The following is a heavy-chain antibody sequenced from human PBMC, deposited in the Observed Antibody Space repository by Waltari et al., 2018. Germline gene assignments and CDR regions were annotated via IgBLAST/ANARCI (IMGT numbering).Heavy chain of an antibody. J-gene: IGHJ6*03. V-gene: IGHV4-4*07. CDR3: ARGSSIAARWYYYYMDV. CDR2: IYTSGST. D-gene: IGHD6-6*01. Sequence: QVQLQESGPGLVKPSETLSLTCTVSGGSISSYYWSWIRQPAGKGLEWIGRIYTSGSTNYNPSLKSRVTMSVDTSKNQFSLKLSSVTAADTAVYYCARGSSIAARWYYYYMDVWGKGTTVTISS. CDR1: GGSISSYY.